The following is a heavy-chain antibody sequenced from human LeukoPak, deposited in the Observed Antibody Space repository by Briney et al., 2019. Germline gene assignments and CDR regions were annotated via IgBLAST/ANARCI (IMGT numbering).Heavy chain of an antibody. Sequence: ASVKVSCKASGYTFTSYDINWVRQAAGQGLEWVGWMNPNSGNTGYAQKFQGRVTMTRSTSINTAYMELSSLRSEDTAVYYCARECSGSSGCEPTYYYYGMDVWGQGTTVTVSS. CDR1: GYTFTSYD. V-gene: IGHV1-8*01. CDR3: ARECSGSSGCEPTYYYYGMDV. CDR2: MNPNSGNT. D-gene: IGHD3-10*02. J-gene: IGHJ6*02.